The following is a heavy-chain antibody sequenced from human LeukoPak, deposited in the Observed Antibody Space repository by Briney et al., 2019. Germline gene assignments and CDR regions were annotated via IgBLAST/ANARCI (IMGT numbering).Heavy chain of an antibody. CDR1: GFTFSSYG. J-gene: IGHJ4*02. CDR3: AKDRSSGWDPFDY. CDR2: ISYDGSNK. V-gene: IGHV3-30*18. D-gene: IGHD6-19*01. Sequence: GGSLRLSCAASGFTFSSYGMHWVRQAPGKGLEWVAVISYDGSNKYYADSVKGRFTISRDNSKNTLYLQMNSLRAEDTAVYYCAKDRSSGWDPFDYWGQGTLVTVSS.